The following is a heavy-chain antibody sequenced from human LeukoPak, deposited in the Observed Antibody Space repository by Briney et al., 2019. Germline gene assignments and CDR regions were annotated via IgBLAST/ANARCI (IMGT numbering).Heavy chain of an antibody. CDR1: GYTFTNYD. V-gene: IGHV1-8*01. CDR2: RNPNSGRT. J-gene: IGHJ6*02. Sequence: ASVKVACKASGYTFTNYDINWVRQATGQALEWMGWRNPNSGRTGFAQKFQGRLTMTADTSISTAYMELSSLTSDDTAVYYCARGPVSTHAMDVWGQGTTVTVSS. D-gene: IGHD6-13*01. CDR3: ARGPVSTHAMDV.